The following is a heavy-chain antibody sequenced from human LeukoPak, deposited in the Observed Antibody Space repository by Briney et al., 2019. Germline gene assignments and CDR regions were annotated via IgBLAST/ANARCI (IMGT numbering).Heavy chain of an antibody. J-gene: IGHJ3*02. CDR1: GGSISSGYS. CDR2: IYYGGST. V-gene: IGHV4-30-2*01. Sequence: SETRSLTWAVSGGSISSGYSWSWIRQPPGKGREWIGFIYYGGSTYYNPSLKSRVTISVDRSKNQFSLKLSSVTAADTAVYYCARAGDLIIVSMGAFDIWGQGTMVTVSS. D-gene: IGHD5/OR15-5a*01. CDR3: ARAGDLIIVSMGAFDI.